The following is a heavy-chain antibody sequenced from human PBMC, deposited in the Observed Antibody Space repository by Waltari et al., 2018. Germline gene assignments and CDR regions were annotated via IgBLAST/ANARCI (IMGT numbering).Heavy chain of an antibody. CDR3: ARREIGGPLDP. CDR1: GGTFGRFA. J-gene: IGHJ5*02. CDR2: IIPIFGTP. V-gene: IGHV1-69*12. D-gene: IGHD1-1*01. Sequence: QVQLVQSGAEVKKPGSSVTVSCRASGGTFGRFALSWVRQAPGQGREWMGGIIPIFGTPNYAQRFQGRLTITADERTSTVFMELTSLTSDDTAIYFCARREIGGPLDPWGQGTLVTVSS.